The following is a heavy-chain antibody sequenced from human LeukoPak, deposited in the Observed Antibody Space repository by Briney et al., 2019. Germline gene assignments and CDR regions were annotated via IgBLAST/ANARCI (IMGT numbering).Heavy chain of an antibody. Sequence: SETLSLTCTVSGGSISNTLYYWAWIRQPPGKGLESIGSIYYSRSTYYSPSLKSRVTISVDTSKNQFSLKLSSVTAADTAVYYCALLRGGVWFGELSEQNYYFDYWGQGTLVTVSS. CDR1: GGSISNTLYY. V-gene: IGHV4-39*01. D-gene: IGHD3-10*01. CDR3: ALLRGGVWFGELSEQNYYFDY. CDR2: IYYSRST. J-gene: IGHJ4*02.